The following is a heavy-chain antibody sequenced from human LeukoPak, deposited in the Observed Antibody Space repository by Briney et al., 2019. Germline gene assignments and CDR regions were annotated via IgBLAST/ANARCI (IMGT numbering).Heavy chain of an antibody. CDR2: INHSGST. D-gene: IGHD3-9*01. V-gene: IGHV4-34*01. J-gene: IGHJ5*02. CDR1: GGSFSGYY. Sequence: SETLSLTCAVYGGSFSGYYWSWIRQPPGKGLEWNGEINHSGSTNYNPSLKSRVTISVDTSKNQFSLKLSSVTAADTAVYYCARAVLRYFDWLLAYNWFDPWGQGTLVTVSS. CDR3: ARAVLRYFDWLLAYNWFDP.